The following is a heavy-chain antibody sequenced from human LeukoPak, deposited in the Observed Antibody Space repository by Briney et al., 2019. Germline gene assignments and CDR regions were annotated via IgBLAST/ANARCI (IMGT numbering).Heavy chain of an antibody. V-gene: IGHV4-61*01. CDR1: GGSVTSGSYY. J-gene: IGHJ4*02. Sequence: SETLSLTCTVSGGSVTSGSYYWGWIRQPPGKGLEWIGYIYYSGSNNYNPPLKSRVTISVDTSKNQFSLKVRSVTAADTALYYCARLVASSGWYYFDYWGQGTLVTVSS. D-gene: IGHD6-19*01. CDR2: IYYSGSN. CDR3: ARLVASSGWYYFDY.